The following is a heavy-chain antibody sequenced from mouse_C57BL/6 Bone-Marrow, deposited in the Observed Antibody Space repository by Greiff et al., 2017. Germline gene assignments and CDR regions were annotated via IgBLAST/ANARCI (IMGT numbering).Heavy chain of an antibody. V-gene: IGHV1-78*01. CDR1: GYTFTDHT. D-gene: IGHD2-4*01. J-gene: IGHJ3*01. CDR2: IYPRDGST. Sequence: VMLVESDAELVKPGASVKISCKVSGYTFTDHTIHWMKQRPEQGLEWIGYIYPRDGSTKYNEKFKGKATLTADKSSSTAYMQLNSLTSEDSAVYFCARRYDYGGAWFAYWGQGTLVTVSA. CDR3: ARRYDYGGAWFAY.